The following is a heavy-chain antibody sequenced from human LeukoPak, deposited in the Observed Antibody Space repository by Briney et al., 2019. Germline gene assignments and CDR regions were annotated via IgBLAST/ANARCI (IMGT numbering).Heavy chain of an antibody. CDR3: AHPEGYYGSGFEVRWFDP. Sequence: ASVKVSCKASGCTFSSYDISWVRQAPGQGLEWMGGIIPMLGTTNYAQKFQGRVTITADESTSTAYMELSSLRSEDTAVYYCAHPEGYYGSGFEVRWFDPWGQGTLVTVSS. CDR2: IIPMLGTT. D-gene: IGHD3-10*01. V-gene: IGHV1-69*13. CDR1: GCTFSSYD. J-gene: IGHJ5*02.